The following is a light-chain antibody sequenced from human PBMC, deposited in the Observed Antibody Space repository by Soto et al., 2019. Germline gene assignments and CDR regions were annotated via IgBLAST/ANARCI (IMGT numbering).Light chain of an antibody. CDR1: SSDVGGYIY. J-gene: IGLJ2*01. V-gene: IGLV2-14*03. CDR2: DVN. CDR3: SSYTSSSTRLV. Sequence: QSALTQPASVSGSPGQSITISCTGTSSDVGGYIYVSWYQHHPDKAPKLMIYDVNNRPSGVSNRFSGSKSGNTASLTISGLQAEDEAAYYCSSYTSSSTRLVFGGGTKLTVL.